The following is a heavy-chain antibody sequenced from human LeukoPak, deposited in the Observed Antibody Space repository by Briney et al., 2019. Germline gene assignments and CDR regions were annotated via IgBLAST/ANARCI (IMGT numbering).Heavy chain of an antibody. CDR2: ISSSSSYI. J-gene: IGHJ6*03. Sequence: GGSLRLSCAASGFTFSDYSMNWVRQAPGKGLEWVSSISSSSSYIYYADSVKGRFTISRDNARNSLYLQMNSLRAEDTALYYCARDGDTVLTRGYYYYMDVWGKGTTVTVSS. CDR3: ARDGDTVLTRGYYYYMDV. CDR1: GFTFSDYS. D-gene: IGHD4-23*01. V-gene: IGHV3-21*01.